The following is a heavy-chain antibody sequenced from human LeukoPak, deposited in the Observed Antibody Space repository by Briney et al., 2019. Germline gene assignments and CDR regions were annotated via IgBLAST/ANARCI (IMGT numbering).Heavy chain of an antibody. V-gene: IGHV3-74*01. CDR1: GFTFSSYS. CDR2: INSDGSST. D-gene: IGHD2-8*01. Sequence: GGALRLSCAASGFTFSSYSMNWVRQAPGKGLVWVSRINSDGSSTSYADSVKGRFTISRDNAKNTLYLQMNSLRAEDTAVYYCARELMVYYMDVWGKGTTVTVSS. J-gene: IGHJ6*03. CDR3: ARELMVYYMDV.